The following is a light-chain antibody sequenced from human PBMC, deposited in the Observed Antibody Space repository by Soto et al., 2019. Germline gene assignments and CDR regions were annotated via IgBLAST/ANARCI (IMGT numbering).Light chain of an antibody. J-gene: IGKJ5*01. CDR2: GAS. CDR1: QSVSNTY. Sequence: EIVLTQSPGTLSLSPGERATLSCRASQSVSNTYLAWYQQKPGQAPRLLIYGASSRATGIPDRFSGSGSGTDFTLTISRLEPEDFAVYYCHQYGSSSITFVQGTRLEI. CDR3: HQYGSSSIT. V-gene: IGKV3-20*01.